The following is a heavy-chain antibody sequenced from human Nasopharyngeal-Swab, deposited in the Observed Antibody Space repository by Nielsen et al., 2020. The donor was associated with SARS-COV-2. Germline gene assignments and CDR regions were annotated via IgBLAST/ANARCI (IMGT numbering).Heavy chain of an antibody. D-gene: IGHD3-16*01. V-gene: IGHV4-59*01. CDR2: IYYSGST. CDR3: AIGGGVSYYYGMDV. J-gene: IGHJ6*02. Sequence: WIRQPPGKGLEWIGYIYYSGSTNYNPSLKSRVTISVDTSKNQFSLKLSSVTAADTAVYYCAIGGGVSYYYGMDVWGQGTTVTVSS.